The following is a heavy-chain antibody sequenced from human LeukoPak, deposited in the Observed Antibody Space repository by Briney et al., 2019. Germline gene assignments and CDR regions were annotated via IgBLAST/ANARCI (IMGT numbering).Heavy chain of an antibody. J-gene: IGHJ6*03. Sequence: ASVKVSCKASGYTFTGYYMHWVRQAPGQGLEWMGWINPNSGGTNYAQKFQGRVTMTRDTSISTAYMELSRLRSDDTAVYYCARTYYDYVWGSYAKAYYYMDVWGKGTTVTVSS. CDR3: ARTYYDYVWGSYAKAYYYMDV. CDR1: GYTFTGYY. D-gene: IGHD3-16*01. V-gene: IGHV1-2*02. CDR2: INPNSGGT.